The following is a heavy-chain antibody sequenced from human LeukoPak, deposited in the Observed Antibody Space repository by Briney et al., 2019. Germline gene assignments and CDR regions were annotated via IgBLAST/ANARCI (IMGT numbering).Heavy chain of an antibody. CDR2: ISGSGGST. Sequence: GGSLRLSCAASGFTFSSYAMSWVRQAPGKGLEWVSAISGSGGSTYYADSVKSRFTISRDNSKNTLYLQMNSLRAEDTAVYYCAKLGRSSSWYLKHWGQGTLVTVSS. CDR3: AKLGRSSSWYLKH. V-gene: IGHV3-23*01. D-gene: IGHD6-13*01. J-gene: IGHJ1*01. CDR1: GFTFSSYA.